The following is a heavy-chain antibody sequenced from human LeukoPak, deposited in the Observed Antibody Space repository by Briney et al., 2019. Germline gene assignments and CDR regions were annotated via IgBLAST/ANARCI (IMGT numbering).Heavy chain of an antibody. CDR3: ASLFVVVPAATQEDSDY. D-gene: IGHD2-2*01. V-gene: IGHV3-74*01. CDR1: GFTFSSYW. CDR2: INSDGSST. Sequence: QPGGSLRLSCAASGFTFSSYWMHWVRQAPGKGLVWVSRINSDGSSTSYADSVKGRFTISRDNAKNTLYLQMNSLRAEGTAVYYCASLFVVVPAATQEDSDYWGQGTLVTVSS. J-gene: IGHJ4*02.